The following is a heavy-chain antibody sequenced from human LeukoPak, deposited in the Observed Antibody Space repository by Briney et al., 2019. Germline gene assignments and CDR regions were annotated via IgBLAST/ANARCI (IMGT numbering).Heavy chain of an antibody. V-gene: IGHV4-39*01. Sequence: PSETLSLTCTVSGGSIISSSHYWGWIRQPPGKGLEWIGSIYYSGSTYYNPSLKSRVTISVDTSKNQFSLKLRSVTAADTAVYFCARQPTWSGYVQPFDYWGQGTLVTVSS. CDR3: ARQPTWSGYVQPFDY. CDR1: GGSIISSSHY. J-gene: IGHJ4*02. CDR2: IYYSGST. D-gene: IGHD3-3*01.